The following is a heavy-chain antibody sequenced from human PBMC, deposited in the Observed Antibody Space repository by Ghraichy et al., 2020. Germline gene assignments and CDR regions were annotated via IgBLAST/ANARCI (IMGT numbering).Heavy chain of an antibody. V-gene: IGHV4-39*01. CDR1: GGSISSSSYY. Sequence: SETLSLTCTVSGGSISSSSYYWGWIRQPPGKGLEWIGSIYYSGSTYYNPSLKSRVTISVDTSKNQFSLKLSSVTAADTAVYYCASLPPTGTRDYWGQGTLVTVSS. J-gene: IGHJ4*02. D-gene: IGHD1-7*01. CDR2: IYYSGST. CDR3: ASLPPTGTRDY.